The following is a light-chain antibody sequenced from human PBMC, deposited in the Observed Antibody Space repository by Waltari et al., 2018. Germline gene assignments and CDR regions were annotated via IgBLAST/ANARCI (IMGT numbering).Light chain of an antibody. J-gene: IGKJ1*01. Sequence: IMLTQSPGTLSLSPGERATLSCRASQSISRYLAWYQQKPGQAPRLLIYGASTRATGIPDRFSGSGSGTDFSLTISGLEPEDSAVYYCQHHFRSPATFGQGTKVEIK. CDR1: QSISRY. V-gene: IGKV3-20*01. CDR3: QHHFRSPAT. CDR2: GAS.